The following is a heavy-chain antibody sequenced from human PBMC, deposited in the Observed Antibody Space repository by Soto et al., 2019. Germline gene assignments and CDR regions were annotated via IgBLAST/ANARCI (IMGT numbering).Heavy chain of an antibody. CDR1: GGSISGHY. Sequence: SETLSLTCSFSGGSISGHYWTWIRQSPGKGLEWIGYIFYSGSTNYNPSLKSRVTISVDTSKNQFSLKMSSVTAADTAVYYCARVGSSGWSPDYWGRGTLVTVSS. CDR2: IFYSGST. J-gene: IGHJ4*02. CDR3: ARVGSSGWSPDY. V-gene: IGHV4-59*11. D-gene: IGHD6-19*01.